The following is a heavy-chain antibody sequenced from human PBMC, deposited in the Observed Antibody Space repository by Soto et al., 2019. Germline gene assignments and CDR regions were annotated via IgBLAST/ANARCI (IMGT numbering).Heavy chain of an antibody. CDR2: MSSDGSKI. Sequence: QVQLVKSGGGAVQPGESLRLSCVASGFDFTYYAMHWVRQAPGKGLESVAVMSSDGSKIHHTDSVKGRFTISRDNSKNTLYLQMNSLRKEETAVYFCAKDEGVGGTLGLFDYWGQGTLVSVSS. D-gene: IGHD1-26*01. CDR1: GFDFTYYA. J-gene: IGHJ4*02. CDR3: AKDEGVGGTLGLFDY. V-gene: IGHV3-30*18.